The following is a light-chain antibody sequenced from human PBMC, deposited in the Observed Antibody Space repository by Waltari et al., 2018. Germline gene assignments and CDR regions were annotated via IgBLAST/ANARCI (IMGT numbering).Light chain of an antibody. CDR3: QQYNSYPIT. V-gene: IGKV1D-16*01. J-gene: IGKJ5*01. CDR2: AAS. CDR1: EGINTW. Sequence: DIQMTQSPSELSASVGDTVNMSCRASEGINTWLVWYQQKPGKAPQSLIYAASSLHNGVPSRFSGSGSGTDFTLSIRRLQPEDFAIYYCQQYNSYPITFGQGTRLEIK.